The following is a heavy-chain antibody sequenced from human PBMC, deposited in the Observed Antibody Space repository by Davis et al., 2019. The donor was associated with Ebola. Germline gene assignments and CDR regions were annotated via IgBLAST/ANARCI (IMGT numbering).Heavy chain of an antibody. CDR2: MYTSGST. Sequence: SETLSLTCIVSGGSISSYYWSWIRQPAGRGLEWIGRMYTSGSTSYNPSLGSRITMSVDRSKNQFSLKLTSVTAADTAVYFCSRGQDSSYTVKWARFDSWGQGTLVTVSS. V-gene: IGHV4-4*07. D-gene: IGHD1-26*01. J-gene: IGHJ4*02. CDR3: SRGQDSSYTVKWARFDS. CDR1: GGSISSYY.